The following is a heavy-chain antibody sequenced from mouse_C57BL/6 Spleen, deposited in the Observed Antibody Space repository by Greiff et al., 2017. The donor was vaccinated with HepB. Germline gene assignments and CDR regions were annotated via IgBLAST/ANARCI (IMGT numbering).Heavy chain of an antibody. D-gene: IGHD2-5*01. V-gene: IGHV5-17*01. Sequence: EVKLVESGGGLVKPGGSLKLSCAASGFTFSDYGMHWVRQAPEKGLEWVAYISSGSSTIYYADTVKGRFTISRDNAKNTLFLQMTSLRSEDTAMYYCAGSNYVYFDYWGQGTTLTVSS. CDR2: ISSGSSTI. CDR1: GFTFSDYG. J-gene: IGHJ2*01. CDR3: AGSNYVYFDY.